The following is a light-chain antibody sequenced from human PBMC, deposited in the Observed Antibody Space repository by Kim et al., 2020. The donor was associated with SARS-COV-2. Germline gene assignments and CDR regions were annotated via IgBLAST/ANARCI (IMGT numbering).Light chain of an antibody. CDR3: QQSYSTLFT. Sequence: ASVGDRVTITCRASQSISSYLNWFQQKPGKAPKLLIYAASSLQSGVPSRFSGSGSGTDFTLTISSLQPEDFATYYCQQSYSTLFTFGPGTKVDIK. CDR2: AAS. CDR1: QSISSY. J-gene: IGKJ3*01. V-gene: IGKV1-39*01.